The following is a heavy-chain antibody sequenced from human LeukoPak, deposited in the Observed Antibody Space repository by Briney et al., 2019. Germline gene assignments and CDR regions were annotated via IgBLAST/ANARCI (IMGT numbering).Heavy chain of an antibody. Sequence: ASVKVSCKASGYTFTSYNMHWVRQAPGQGLEWMGIIDPSGGTTSFAQKIQGRVTMTRDTSTSTVYMELSSLRSDDTAMYYCARGKGLGPTEYYFDYWGQGTLVTVSS. CDR3: ARGKGLGPTEYYFDY. V-gene: IGHV1-46*01. CDR2: IDPSGGTT. J-gene: IGHJ4*02. D-gene: IGHD1-26*01. CDR1: GYTFTSYN.